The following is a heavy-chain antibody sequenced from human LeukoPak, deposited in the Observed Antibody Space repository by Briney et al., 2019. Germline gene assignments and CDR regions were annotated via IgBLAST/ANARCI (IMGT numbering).Heavy chain of an antibody. Sequence: ASVKVSCKASGYTFTGYYMHWVRQAPGQGLEWMGWINPNSGGTNYAQKFQGRVTMTRGTSISTAYMELSSLRSEDTAVYYCATDRSYYGSGSYYRPFFDYWGQGTLVTVSS. CDR2: INPNSGGT. V-gene: IGHV1-2*02. CDR3: ATDRSYYGSGSYYRPFFDY. J-gene: IGHJ4*02. D-gene: IGHD3-10*01. CDR1: GYTFTGYY.